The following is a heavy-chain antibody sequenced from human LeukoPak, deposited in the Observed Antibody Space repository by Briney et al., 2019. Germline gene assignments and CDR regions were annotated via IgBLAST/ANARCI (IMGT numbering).Heavy chain of an antibody. CDR3: AKSQRNDQQVVQRIDY. CDR2: ISGSGDTT. V-gene: IGHV3-23*01. CDR1: GFTFSSYA. D-gene: IGHD2-2*01. J-gene: IGHJ4*02. Sequence: PGASLRLSCAASGFTFSSYAMSWVRQAPGKGLEWVSAISGSGDTTYYTGSVKGRFTISRDNSKNALYLQMSSLRAEDTAVYYCAKSQRNDQQVVQRIDYWGQGTLATVSS.